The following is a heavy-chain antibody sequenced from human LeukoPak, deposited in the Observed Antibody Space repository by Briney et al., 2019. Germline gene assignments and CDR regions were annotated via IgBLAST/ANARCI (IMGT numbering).Heavy chain of an antibody. J-gene: IGHJ4*02. D-gene: IGHD3-10*02. CDR1: GYNFTTYD. Sequence: ASVKVSCKASGYNFTTYDFTWVRQATGQGLEWMRWMNPNDGNTGYALKFQGRVTMTWNASIGTAYMELSSLKSEDTAVYYCARGPRKTTYVDYWGQATLVTVS. CDR2: MNPNDGNT. V-gene: IGHV1-8*01. CDR3: ARGPRKTTYVDY.